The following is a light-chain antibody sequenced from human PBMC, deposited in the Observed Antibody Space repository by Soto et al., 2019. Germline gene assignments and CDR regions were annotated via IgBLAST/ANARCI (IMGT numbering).Light chain of an antibody. CDR1: QSVSSSY. CDR3: QQYGSSPPTWT. V-gene: IGKV3-20*01. Sequence: EIVLTQSPGTLSLSPGERATLSCRASQSVSSSYLAWYQQKPGQAPRLLIYGASSRATGIPDRFSGSGSGTDFTLTISRLEPEDFAVYYCQQYGSSPPTWTVGQGTKVYIK. CDR2: GAS. J-gene: IGKJ1*01.